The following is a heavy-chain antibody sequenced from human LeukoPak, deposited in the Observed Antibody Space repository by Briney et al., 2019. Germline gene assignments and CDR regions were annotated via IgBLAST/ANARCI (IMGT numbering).Heavy chain of an antibody. CDR2: ITPDSGGT. D-gene: IGHD6-13*01. V-gene: IGHV1-2*02. J-gene: IGHJ5*02. CDR1: SYTFTFYY. Sequence: GASVNVSCTASSYTFTFYYIHWMRQAPGQGLEWMGWITPDSGGTKYAQNFQGRVAMTRDTSISTAHMELSSLRFDDTAVYYCARDWMGSSTWNWFDPWGQGTLVTVSS. CDR3: ARDWMGSSTWNWFDP.